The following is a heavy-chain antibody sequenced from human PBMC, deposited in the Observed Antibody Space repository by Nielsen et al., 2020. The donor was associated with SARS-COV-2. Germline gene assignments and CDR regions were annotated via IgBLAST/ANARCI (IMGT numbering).Heavy chain of an antibody. V-gene: IGHV5-10-1*01. CDR2: IDPSDSYT. D-gene: IGHD6-13*01. Sequence: KVSCKGSGYSFTSYWISWVRQMPGKGLEWMGRIDPSDSYTNYSPSFQGHVTVSADMSISTAYLQWSSLKASDTAMYYCARLGLRGAAAGTSWFDPWGQGTLVTVSS. CDR3: ARLGLRGAAAGTSWFDP. J-gene: IGHJ5*02. CDR1: GYSFTSYW.